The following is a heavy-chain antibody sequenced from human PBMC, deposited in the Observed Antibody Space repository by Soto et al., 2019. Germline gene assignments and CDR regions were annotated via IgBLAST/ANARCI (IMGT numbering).Heavy chain of an antibody. CDR2: INHSGST. CDR1: GGSFSGYY. CDR3: ARGQPQGMDV. V-gene: IGHV4-34*01. Sequence: PSETLSLTCAGYGGSFSGYYWSWIRQPPGKGLEWIGEINHSGSTNYNPSLKSRVTISVDTSKNPFSLKLSSVTAADTAVYYCARGQPQGMDVWGQGTTVTV. D-gene: IGHD2-2*01. J-gene: IGHJ6*02.